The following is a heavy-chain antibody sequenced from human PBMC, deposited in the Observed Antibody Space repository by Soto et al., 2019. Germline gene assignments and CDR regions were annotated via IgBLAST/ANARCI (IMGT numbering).Heavy chain of an antibody. J-gene: IGHJ4*02. V-gene: IGHV4-39*01. CDR2: IYYSGST. CDR3: ASITGIAVAGAVDY. Sequence: QLPLQESGPGPVKPSETLSLTCTVSGGSISSSSYYWGWIRQPPGKGLEWIGGIYYSGSTYYNPSPKSCVTISVDTSKNQFSLKLGSVTAADTAVYYCASITGIAVAGAVDYWGQGTLVTVSA. CDR1: GGSISSSSYY. D-gene: IGHD6-19*01.